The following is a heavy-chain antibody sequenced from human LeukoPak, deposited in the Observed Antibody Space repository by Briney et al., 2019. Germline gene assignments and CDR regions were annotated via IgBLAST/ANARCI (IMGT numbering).Heavy chain of an antibody. CDR3: ARAPSGCGGTCAFDY. CDR1: GGSISSSW. CDR2: LHADGDT. V-gene: IGHV4-4*07. D-gene: IGHD2-15*01. Sequence: PSETLSLTCTVSGGSISSSWWSWIRQPAGKGLEWIGRLHADGDTNYNPSLKSRITMSLDAPGNQFSLKLTAVTAADTAVYFCARAPSGCGGTCAFDYWGQGILVTVSS. J-gene: IGHJ4*02.